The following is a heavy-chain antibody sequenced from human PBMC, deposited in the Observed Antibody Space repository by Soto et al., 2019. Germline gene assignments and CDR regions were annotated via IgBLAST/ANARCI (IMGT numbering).Heavy chain of an antibody. Sequence: ASVKVSCKVPENTLTELTIDWLRQAPGKGLEWMGHSAPEQGEPAYPQKFQGRVTMTRDTSISTAYMELSRLRSDDTAVYYCARDGSGSYYKFDYWGQGTLVTVSS. J-gene: IGHJ4*02. CDR3: ARDGSGSYYKFDY. D-gene: IGHD3-10*01. CDR2: SAPEQGEP. V-gene: IGHV1-24*01. CDR1: ENTLTELT.